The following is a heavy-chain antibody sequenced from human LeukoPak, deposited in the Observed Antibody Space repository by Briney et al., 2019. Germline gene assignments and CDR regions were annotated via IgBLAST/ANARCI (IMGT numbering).Heavy chain of an antibody. CDR1: GGSISSGNYY. J-gene: IGHJ6*03. CDR2: IYSGGST. D-gene: IGHD2-2*01. Sequence: SETLSLTCTVSGGSISSGNYYWTWIRQPAGKGLDWIGHIYSGGSTNFHPSLKSRVTISVDTSKTQLFLKLTSVTAADTAVYYCGRGKYCGDTRCHGYYYMDVWGKGTTVTVSS. CDR3: GRGKYCGDTRCHGYYYMDV. V-gene: IGHV4-61*09.